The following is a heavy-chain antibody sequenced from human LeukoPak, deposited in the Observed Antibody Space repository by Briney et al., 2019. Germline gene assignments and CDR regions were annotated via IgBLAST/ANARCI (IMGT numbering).Heavy chain of an antibody. V-gene: IGHV4-4*07. CDR3: VRDFSPITIFGVVMPTLDY. J-gene: IGHJ4*02. CDR1: GGSISSYY. CDR2: IYTSGST. Sequence: SETLSLTCTVSGGSISSYYWSWIRQPAGKGLEWIGRIYTSGSTNYNPSLKSRVTMSVDTSKNQFSLKLSSVTAADTAVYYCVRDFSPITIFGVVMPTLDYWGQGTLVTVSS. D-gene: IGHD3-3*01.